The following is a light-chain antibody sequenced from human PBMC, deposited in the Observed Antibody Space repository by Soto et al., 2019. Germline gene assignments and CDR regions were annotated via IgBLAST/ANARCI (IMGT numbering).Light chain of an antibody. J-gene: IGKJ3*01. CDR1: QSISSY. CDR2: AAS. Sequence: DIQMTQSPSSLSASVGDRVTITCRASQSISSYLNWYQQKPGKAPKLLIYAASSLQSGVPSRFSGSGSGTDFTLTISSLQPEDFETYYCQQSYSTPPNFGPGTKVDIK. V-gene: IGKV1-39*01. CDR3: QQSYSTPPN.